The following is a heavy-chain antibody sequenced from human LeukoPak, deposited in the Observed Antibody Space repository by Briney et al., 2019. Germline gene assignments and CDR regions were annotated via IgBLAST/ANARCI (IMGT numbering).Heavy chain of an antibody. CDR1: GFTFTSDG. CDR2: LSGSGSTT. J-gene: IGHJ4*02. V-gene: IGHV3-23*01. CDR3: ARDRRDAYTY. D-gene: IGHD5-24*01. Sequence: GGSLRLSCAASGFTFTSDGMSWVRQAPGKGLEWVSALSGSGSTTYYADSVKGRFTISRDNSKNTLYLQMDSLRAEDTAVYYCARDRRDAYTYWGQGTLVIVSS.